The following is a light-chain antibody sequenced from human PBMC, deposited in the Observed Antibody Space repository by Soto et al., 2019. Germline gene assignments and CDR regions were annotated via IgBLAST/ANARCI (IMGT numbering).Light chain of an antibody. CDR2: RNN. Sequence: QSVLTQPPSVSGAPGQAVTISCAGRSSNIGSGFDVHWYQQLPGTAPKLLIYRNNNRPSGVPDRFFGSKSGTSASLAIIGLQLEDEADYYCHSYDISLSMMVFGGGIKLTVL. V-gene: IGLV1-40*01. J-gene: IGLJ2*01. CDR1: SSNIGSGFD. CDR3: HSYDISLSMMV.